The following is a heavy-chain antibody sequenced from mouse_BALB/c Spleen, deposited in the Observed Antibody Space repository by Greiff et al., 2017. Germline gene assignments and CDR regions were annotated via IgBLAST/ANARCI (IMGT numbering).Heavy chain of an antibody. CDR2: ISSGSSTI. J-gene: IGHJ3*01. CDR1: GFTFSSFG. CDR3: ARSIYDGYPFAY. V-gene: IGHV5-17*02. Sequence: EVKLMESGGGLVQPGGSRKLSCAASGFTFSSFGMHWVRQAPEKGLEWVAYISSGSSTIYYADTVKGRFTISRDNPKNTLFLQMTSLRSEDTAMYYCARSIYDGYPFAYWGQGTLVTVSA. D-gene: IGHD2-3*01.